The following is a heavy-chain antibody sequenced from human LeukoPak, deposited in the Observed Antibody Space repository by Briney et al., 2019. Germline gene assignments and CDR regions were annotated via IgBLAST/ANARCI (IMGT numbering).Heavy chain of an antibody. J-gene: IGHJ6*02. CDR1: GGTFSSYA. Sequence: SVKVSCKASGGTFSSYAISWVRQAPGQGLEWMGRIIPIFGIANYAQKFRGRVTITADKSTSTAYMELSSLRSEDTAVYYCARDQKVRYGMDVWGQGTTVTVSS. CDR2: IIPIFGIA. CDR3: ARDQKVRYGMDV. V-gene: IGHV1-69*04. D-gene: IGHD3-10*01.